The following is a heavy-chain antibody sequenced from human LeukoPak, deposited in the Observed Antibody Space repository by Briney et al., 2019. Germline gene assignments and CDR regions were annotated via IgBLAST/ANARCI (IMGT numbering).Heavy chain of an antibody. V-gene: IGHV3-30*03. CDR3: ATVMRGDY. D-gene: IGHD2-21*01. Sequence: QPGGSLRLSCAASGFTFSSYGMHWVRQAPGKGLEWVAVISYDGSNKYYADPVKGRFTISRDNSKNTLYLQMNSLRAEDTAVYYCATVMRGDYWGQGTLVTVSS. CDR2: ISYDGSNK. J-gene: IGHJ4*02. CDR1: GFTFSSYG.